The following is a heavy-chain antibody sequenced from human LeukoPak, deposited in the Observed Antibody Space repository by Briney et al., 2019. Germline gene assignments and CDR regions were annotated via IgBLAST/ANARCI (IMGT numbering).Heavy chain of an antibody. Sequence: PGGSLRLSCAASGFTFSSYGMHWVRQAPGKGLEWVAFIRYDGSNKYYADSVKGRFTISRDNSKNTLYLQMNSLRAEDTAVYYCAKSLWGGSSPDAFDIWGQGTMVTVSS. CDR1: GFTFSSYG. J-gene: IGHJ3*02. D-gene: IGHD6-13*01. CDR2: IRYDGSNK. V-gene: IGHV3-30*02. CDR3: AKSLWGGSSPDAFDI.